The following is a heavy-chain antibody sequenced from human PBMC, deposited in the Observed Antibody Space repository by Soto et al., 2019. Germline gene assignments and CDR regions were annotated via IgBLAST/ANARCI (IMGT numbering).Heavy chain of an antibody. D-gene: IGHD2-8*01. CDR1: GYTFSNYG. CDR3: ARDLRFSSTNYFDF. V-gene: IGHV1-18*01. J-gene: IGHJ4*02. Sequence: GASVKVSCKTSGYTFSNYGITWVRQAPGQPLEWLGWISLYSDGTNYAQKFQGRVSMTTDTSTTTAYMELRSLRSDDTAVYYCARDLRFSSTNYFDFWGRGTLVTVSS. CDR2: ISLYSDGT.